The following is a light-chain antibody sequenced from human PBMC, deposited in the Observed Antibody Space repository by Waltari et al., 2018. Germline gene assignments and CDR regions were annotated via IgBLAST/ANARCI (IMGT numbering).Light chain of an antibody. CDR1: QTISNH. J-gene: IGKJ1*01. V-gene: IGKV3-15*01. CDR2: GAS. CDR3: QQYNNWPPWT. Sequence: EIVMTQSPATLSVSPGERATLSCRASQTISNHLAWYQQKPGQAPRLLIFGASTRATGIPARFSGSGSGTEFTLTISSLQSEDFAIYYCQQYNNWPPWTSGQGTKVEI.